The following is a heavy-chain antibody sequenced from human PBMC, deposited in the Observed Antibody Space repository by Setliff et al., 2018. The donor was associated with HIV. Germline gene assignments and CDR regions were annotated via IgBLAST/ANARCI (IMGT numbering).Heavy chain of an antibody. Sequence: PSETLSLTCTVSGVPITSYYWGWIRQPPGKGLEWIGSIYYSGSTYYNPSLKSRVTISVDTSKNQFSLKLSSVTAADTAVYYCARSTYYYGSGKGSGWFDPWGQGTLVTVSS. CDR1: GVPITSYY. V-gene: IGHV4-39*01. CDR3: ARSTYYYGSGKGSGWFDP. J-gene: IGHJ5*02. D-gene: IGHD3-10*01. CDR2: IYYSGST.